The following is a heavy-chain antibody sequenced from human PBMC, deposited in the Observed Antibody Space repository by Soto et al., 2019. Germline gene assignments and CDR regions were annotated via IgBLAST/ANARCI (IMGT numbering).Heavy chain of an antibody. Sequence: QVQLVESGGGVVQPGRSLRLSCAASGFTFSSYGMHWVRQAPGKGLEWVAVISYDGSNKYYADSVKGRFTISSDNSKNTLYLQMNSLRAEDTAVYYCAKDPALGYSSSWYWFDPWGQGTLVTVSS. CDR2: ISYDGSNK. D-gene: IGHD6-13*01. CDR3: AKDPALGYSSSWYWFDP. V-gene: IGHV3-30*18. CDR1: GFTFSSYG. J-gene: IGHJ5*02.